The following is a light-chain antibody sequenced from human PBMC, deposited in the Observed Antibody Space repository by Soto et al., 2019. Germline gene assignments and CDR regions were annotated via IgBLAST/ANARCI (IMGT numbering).Light chain of an antibody. CDR2: SAS. Sequence: DIQMTQSPSSLSTSIGDRFTITCRASQRINIYLNWYRQTPGKAPEILIYSASNLQSGVPSRFSGSGSGTDFTLTISGLQSEDFATYYCQQSFSTPTFGQGTRLEIK. CDR1: QRINIY. V-gene: IGKV1-39*01. J-gene: IGKJ5*01. CDR3: QQSFSTPT.